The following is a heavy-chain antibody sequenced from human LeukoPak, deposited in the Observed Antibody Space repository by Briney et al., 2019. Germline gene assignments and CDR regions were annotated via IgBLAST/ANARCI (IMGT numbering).Heavy chain of an antibody. D-gene: IGHD6-19*01. CDR3: ARDGQPLMICSSGWQSPHFDY. J-gene: IGHJ4*02. Sequence: GGSLRLSCAASGLTFSSYAMHWIRQAPGKGLEWVAVISYDGSNKYYADSVKGRFTISRDNSKNTLYLQMNSLRAEDTAVYYCARDGQPLMICSSGWQSPHFDYWGQGTLVTVSS. CDR2: ISYDGSNK. CDR1: GLTFSSYA. V-gene: IGHV3-30*04.